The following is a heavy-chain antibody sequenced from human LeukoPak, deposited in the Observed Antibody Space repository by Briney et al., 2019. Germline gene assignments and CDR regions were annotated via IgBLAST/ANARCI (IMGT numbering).Heavy chain of an antibody. J-gene: IGHJ5*02. D-gene: IGHD4-11*01. CDR3: ARGLGPSNWFDP. CDR2: IYHSGST. V-gene: IGHV4-38-2*02. Sequence: SETLSLTCTVSGYSISSGYYWGWIRQPPGKGLEWIGSIYHSGSTYYNPSLKSRVTISVDTSKNQFSLKLSSVTAADTAVYYCARGLGPSNWFDPWGRRTLVTVSS. CDR1: GYSISSGYY.